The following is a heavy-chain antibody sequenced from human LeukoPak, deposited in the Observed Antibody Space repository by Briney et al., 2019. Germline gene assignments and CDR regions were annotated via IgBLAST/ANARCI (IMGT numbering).Heavy chain of an antibody. V-gene: IGHV1-24*01. CDR2: FDPEDGET. J-gene: IGHJ6*03. Sequence: ASVKVSCKVSGYTLTELSMHWARQAPGKGLEWMVGFDPEDGETIYAQKFQGRVTMTEDTSTDTAYMELSSLRSEDTAVYYCATKYSSGHYYYYYYMDVWGKGTTVTVSS. CDR1: GYTLTELS. CDR3: ATKYSSGHYYYYYYMDV. D-gene: IGHD6-19*01.